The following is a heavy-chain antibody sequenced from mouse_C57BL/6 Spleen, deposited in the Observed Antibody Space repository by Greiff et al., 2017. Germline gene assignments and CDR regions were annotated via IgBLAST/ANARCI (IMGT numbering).Heavy chain of an antibody. CDR2: ISAGGSYT. CDR3: ARDIVTTAD. V-gene: IGHV5-4*01. D-gene: IGHD2-5*01. J-gene: IGHJ3*01. Sequence: EVTVVESGGGLVKPGGSLKLSCAASGFTFSSYAMSWVRQTPEKRLEWVATISAGGSYTYYPDNVKGRFTISRDNAQNNLYLQMSHLKSEDTAMYDCARDIVTTADWGQGTLVTVSA. CDR1: GFTFSSYA.